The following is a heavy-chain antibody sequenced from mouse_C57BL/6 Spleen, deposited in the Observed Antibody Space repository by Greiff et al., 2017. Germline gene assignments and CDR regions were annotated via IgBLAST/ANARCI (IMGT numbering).Heavy chain of an antibody. CDR3: SRRWVYGNYALDD. CDR1: GYTFTSYW. Sequence: QVQLQQPGAELVMPGASVKLSCKASGYTFTSYWMHWVKQRPGQGLEWIGEIDPSDSYTNYNQKFKGKSTLTVDKSSSTAYMQLSSLTSEDSAVFYCSRRWVYGNYALDDWGQGTSVTVSS. CDR2: IDPSDSYT. V-gene: IGHV1-69*01. D-gene: IGHD2-1*01. J-gene: IGHJ4*01.